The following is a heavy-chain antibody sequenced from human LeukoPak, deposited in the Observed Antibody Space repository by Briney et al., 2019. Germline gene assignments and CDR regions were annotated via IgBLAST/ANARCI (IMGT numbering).Heavy chain of an antibody. CDR2: ISGSSSAI. CDR1: GFTFSAYN. J-gene: IGHJ5*02. D-gene: IGHD5-18*01. V-gene: IGHV3-48*01. Sequence: GGSLRLPCAASGFTFSAYNMIWVRQAPGKGLEWLSYISGSSSAIYYADSVQGRFTISTDNAKNSLSLQMSSLRSEDTAVYYCATGSATGYGWFDPWGQGTLVTVSS. CDR3: ATGSATGYGWFDP.